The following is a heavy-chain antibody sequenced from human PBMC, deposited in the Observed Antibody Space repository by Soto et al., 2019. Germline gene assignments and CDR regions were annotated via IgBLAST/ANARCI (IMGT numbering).Heavy chain of an antibody. J-gene: IGHJ5*02. CDR2: INNSGGST. CDR3: AKGFRLGYDFLFPDR. D-gene: IGHD3-3*01. V-gene: IGHV3-23*01. Sequence: GGSLRLYCAASGFAFSTYAMSWVRQAPGKGLEWVSSINNSGGSTYDADSVKGRFTISRDNSKNTLYLQMNSLRVEDTAVYYCAKGFRLGYDFLFPDRWGQGTLVTVSS. CDR1: GFAFSTYA.